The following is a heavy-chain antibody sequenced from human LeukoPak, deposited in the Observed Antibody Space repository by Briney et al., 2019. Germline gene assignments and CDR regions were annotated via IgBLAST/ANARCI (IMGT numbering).Heavy chain of an antibody. J-gene: IGHJ4*02. CDR3: ARGTISGTYLLALVY. CDR1: GGIFSSYA. CDR2: IIPIFGKA. V-gene: IGHV1-69*01. Sequence: GSPVKVSCKASGGIFSSYAISWVRQAPGQGLEWMGGIIPIFGKANYTQKLQGRVTITADESTSTAYMELSSLRSEDTAMYYCARGTISGTYLLALVYWGQGTLVTVSS. D-gene: IGHD1-26*01.